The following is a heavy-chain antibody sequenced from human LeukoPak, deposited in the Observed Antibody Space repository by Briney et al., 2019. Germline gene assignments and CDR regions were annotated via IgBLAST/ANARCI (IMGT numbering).Heavy chain of an antibody. CDR2: IIPSSGST. CDR1: GYAFTSYH. CDR3: ARSDYNDYRGLGF. V-gene: IGHV1-46*01. D-gene: IGHD4-11*01. Sequence: GASVKVSCKSSGYAFTSYHIHWMRQAPGQGLWWMGIIIPSSGSTTYAQKFQGRVTMTRDTSTSTVYMELSSLTSDDTAVYFCARSDYNDYRGLGFWGQGTLVTVSS. J-gene: IGHJ4*02.